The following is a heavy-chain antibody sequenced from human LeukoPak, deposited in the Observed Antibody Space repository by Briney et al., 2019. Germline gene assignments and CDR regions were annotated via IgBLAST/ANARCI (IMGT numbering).Heavy chain of an antibody. J-gene: IGHJ4*02. CDR1: GYTFTSYD. D-gene: IGHD5-18*01. CDR2: MNPNSGNT. CDR3: AREVGGYSYGTRNPFDY. V-gene: IGHV1-8*01. Sequence: GASVKVSCKASGYTFTSYDINWVRQATGQGLEWMGWMNPNSGNTGYAQKFQGRVTMTRNTSMSTAYMELSSLRSEDTAVYYCAREVGGYSYGTRNPFDYWGQGTLVTVSS.